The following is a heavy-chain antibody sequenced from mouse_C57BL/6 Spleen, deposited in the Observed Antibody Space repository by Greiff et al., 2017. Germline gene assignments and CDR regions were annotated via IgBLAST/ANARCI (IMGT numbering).Heavy chain of an antibody. Sequence: VKVVESGPGLVQPSQSLSITCTVSGFSLTSYGVHWVRQSPGKGLEWLGVIWSGGSTDYNAAFISRLSISKDNSKSQVFFKMNSMQADDTAIYYCARNNYGEGDYFDYWGQGTTLTVSS. D-gene: IGHD1-2*01. V-gene: IGHV2-2*01. CDR1: GFSLTSYG. CDR3: ARNNYGEGDYFDY. CDR2: IWSGGST. J-gene: IGHJ2*01.